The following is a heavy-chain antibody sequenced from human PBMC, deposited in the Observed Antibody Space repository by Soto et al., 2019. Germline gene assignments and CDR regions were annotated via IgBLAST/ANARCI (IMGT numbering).Heavy chain of an antibody. Sequence: PSETLSLTCAGSGGSLSSSAYSWSWIRQPPGKGLEWIGFIYQSGSTYYNPSLKSRVTMSLDRPKNQFSLKLSSVTAADTAVYYCARELLFYDSDGFSWDDAFDIWGQGTMVTVSS. CDR2: IYQSGST. CDR3: ARELLFYDSDGFSWDDAFDI. V-gene: IGHV4-30-2*01. J-gene: IGHJ3*02. CDR1: GGSLSSSAYS. D-gene: IGHD3-22*01.